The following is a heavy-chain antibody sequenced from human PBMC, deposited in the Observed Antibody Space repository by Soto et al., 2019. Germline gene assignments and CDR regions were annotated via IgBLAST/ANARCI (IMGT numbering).Heavy chain of an antibody. J-gene: IGHJ6*02. CDR1: GFTFSSYA. CDR2: ISGSGGST. V-gene: IGHV3-23*01. D-gene: IGHD2-15*01. CDR3: AKRDCSGGICYTYYYGMDV. Sequence: EVQLLESGGGLVQPGGSLRLSCAASGFTFSSYAMSWVRQAPGKGLEWVSAISGSGGSTYYADSVKGRFTISRDNSKNTLYLQMNSLRAEDTAVYYCAKRDCSGGICYTYYYGMDVWGQGTTVTVSS.